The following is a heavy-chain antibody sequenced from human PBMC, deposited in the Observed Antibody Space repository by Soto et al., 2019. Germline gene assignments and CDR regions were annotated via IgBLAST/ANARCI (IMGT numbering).Heavy chain of an antibody. J-gene: IGHJ4*02. CDR3: AKEGSGYCSGGSCSSPGFDY. D-gene: IGHD2-15*01. CDR1: GFTFSSYA. V-gene: IGHV3-23*01. Sequence: EVQLLESGGGLVQPGGSLRLSCAASGFTFSSYAMSWVRQAPGKGLEWVSAISGSGGSTYYADSVKGRFTISGDNSKNTLYLQMNSLRAEDTAVYYCAKEGSGYCSGGSCSSPGFDYWGQGTLVTVSS. CDR2: ISGSGGST.